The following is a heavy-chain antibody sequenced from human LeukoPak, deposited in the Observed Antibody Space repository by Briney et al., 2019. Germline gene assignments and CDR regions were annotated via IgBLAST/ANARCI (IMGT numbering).Heavy chain of an antibody. J-gene: IGHJ4*02. Sequence: GGSLRLSFPPPGLTSSRYWMLWFRQAPGKGLETVSRINTDGTVTTYADSVKGRFTVSRDNADNTMFLQMNSVRDEDTAVYYCATKQWLAPPPDSWGQGTPVTVSS. CDR2: INTDGTVT. CDR3: ATKQWLAPPPDS. CDR1: GLTSSRYW. V-gene: IGHV3-74*01. D-gene: IGHD6-19*01.